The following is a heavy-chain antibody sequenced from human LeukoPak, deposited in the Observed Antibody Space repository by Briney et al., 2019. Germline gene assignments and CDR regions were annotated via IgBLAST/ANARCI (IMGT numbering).Heavy chain of an antibody. D-gene: IGHD3-16*02. J-gene: IGHJ4*02. Sequence: SETLSLTCTVSGGSISSYYWSWIRQPAGKGLEWIGRIYTSGNTNYNSSLKSRVTMSVDTSKNQVSLKLNSVTAADTAVYHCAREGGSYRLFDYWGQGTLVTVSS. V-gene: IGHV4-4*07. CDR2: IYTSGNT. CDR1: GGSISSYY. CDR3: AREGGSYRLFDY.